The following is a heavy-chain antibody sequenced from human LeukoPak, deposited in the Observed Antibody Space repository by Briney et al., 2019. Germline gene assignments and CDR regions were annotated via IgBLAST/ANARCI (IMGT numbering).Heavy chain of an antibody. CDR1: GYTFTGYY. CDR2: INPNSGGT. Sequence: ASVKVSCKASGYTFTGYYMHWVRQAPGQGLEWMGWINPNSGGTNYAQKFQGRVTMTRDTSISTAYMELSRLRSDDTAVYYCARDYSRIMITFGGVIVMGYWGQGTLVTVSS. D-gene: IGHD3-16*02. J-gene: IGHJ4*02. CDR3: ARDYSRIMITFGGVIVMGY. V-gene: IGHV1-2*02.